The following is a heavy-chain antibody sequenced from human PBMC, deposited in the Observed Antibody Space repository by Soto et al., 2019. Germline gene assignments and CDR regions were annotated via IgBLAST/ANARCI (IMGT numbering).Heavy chain of an antibody. V-gene: IGHV1-8*01. CDR2: MNPNSGNT. CDR3: ARGRGKEFWSGYDYYYYGMDV. J-gene: IGHJ6*02. D-gene: IGHD3-3*01. Sequence: GASVKVSCKASGYTFTSYDINWVRQATGQGLEWMGWMNPNSGNTGYAQKFQGRVTMTRNTSISTAYMELSSLRSEDRAVYYCARGRGKEFWSGYDYYYYGMDVWGQGSTVTVSS. CDR1: GYTFTSYD.